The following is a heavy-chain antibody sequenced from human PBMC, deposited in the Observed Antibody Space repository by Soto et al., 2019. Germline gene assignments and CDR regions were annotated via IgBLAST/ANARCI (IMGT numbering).Heavy chain of an antibody. D-gene: IGHD6-6*01. CDR3: SKFKYSTSVRYLQH. CDR1: GYTFAHYL. J-gene: IGHJ1*01. CDR2: IYPSDSRT. V-gene: IGHV5-51*01. Sequence: PGGSLKISCESSGYTFAHYLIGWVRQVPGERPGGVAVIYPSDSRTINSPSFPGQGTISPDKSISTAYLQWTSLKASDTAFYYCSKFKYSTSVRYLQHWGQGTPVTVSS.